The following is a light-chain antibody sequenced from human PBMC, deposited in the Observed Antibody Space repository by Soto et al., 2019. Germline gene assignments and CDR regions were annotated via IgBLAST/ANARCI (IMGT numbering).Light chain of an antibody. Sequence: EIVMTQSPATLSVSPGERVTLSCRASQSVSSNLAWYQQKPGQPPRLLIYGASTRATGIPARFSGSGSGTEFTLTISSLQSEDFAVYYCQHYNNWPRTFGQGTKVEIK. CDR3: QHYNNWPRT. CDR2: GAS. J-gene: IGKJ1*01. V-gene: IGKV3-15*01. CDR1: QSVSSN.